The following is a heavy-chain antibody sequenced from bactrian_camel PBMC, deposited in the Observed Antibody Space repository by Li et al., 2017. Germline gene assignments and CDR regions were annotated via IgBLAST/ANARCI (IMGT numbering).Heavy chain of an antibody. CDR2: IDMDGRT. V-gene: IGHV3S53*01. Sequence: HVQLVESGGGSVQAGGSLRLSCVVSGYDYSSFCMGWFRQSPGQERAGVADIDMDGRTTYAESVKGRFTISVDNAKNTVYLQILRLKSEDTAMYYCAADTVCTNSRQFHLWGQGTQVTVS. J-gene: IGHJ4*01. D-gene: IGHD8*01. CDR1: GYDYSSFC. CDR3: AADTVCTNSRQFHL.